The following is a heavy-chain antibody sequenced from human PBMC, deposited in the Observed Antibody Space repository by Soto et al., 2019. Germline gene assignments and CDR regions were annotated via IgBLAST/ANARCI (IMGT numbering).Heavy chain of an antibody. D-gene: IGHD2-2*01. CDR2: IWSDGGNK. Sequence: QVQLVESGGGVVQPERSLRVSCAASGFTFSRHAMHWVRQAPGKGLEWVAQIWSDGGNKYYSDSVRGRFTISRDNSKNTVILHMNSLRAEDTAVYYCARDGQDQTPSGMDVWGQGTTVTVSS. J-gene: IGHJ6*02. V-gene: IGHV3-33*01. CDR1: GFTFSRHA. CDR3: ARDGQDQTPSGMDV.